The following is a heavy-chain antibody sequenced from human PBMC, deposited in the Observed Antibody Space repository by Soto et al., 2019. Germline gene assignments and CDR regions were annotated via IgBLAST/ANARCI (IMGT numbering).Heavy chain of an antibody. CDR1: GFTFSSYA. CDR3: AKDLYPYSSGWYTAFDI. J-gene: IGHJ3*02. D-gene: IGHD6-19*01. V-gene: IGHV3-23*01. CDR2: ISGSGGST. Sequence: GGSLRLSCAASGFTFSSYAMSWVRQAPGKGLEWVSAISGSGGSTYYADSVKGRFTISRDNSKNTLYLQMNSLRAEDTAVYYCAKDLYPYSSGWYTAFDIWGQGTMVTVSS.